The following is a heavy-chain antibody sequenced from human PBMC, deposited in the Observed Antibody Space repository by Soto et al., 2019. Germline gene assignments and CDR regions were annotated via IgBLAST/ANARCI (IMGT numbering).Heavy chain of an antibody. V-gene: IGHV2-5*02. Sequence: QITLKESGPTLVRPAQPLTLICDFSGFSLSTYHMGVAWIRQPPGKALEWLALIYWDDDKRYSPSLKDRLAISKDTSSNQVVLTITNIDPGDSATYFCAHAGDYDLLTFDHWGPGTLVTVSS. CDR2: IYWDDDK. J-gene: IGHJ4*02. CDR1: GFSLSTYHMG. D-gene: IGHD4-17*01. CDR3: AHAGDYDLLTFDH.